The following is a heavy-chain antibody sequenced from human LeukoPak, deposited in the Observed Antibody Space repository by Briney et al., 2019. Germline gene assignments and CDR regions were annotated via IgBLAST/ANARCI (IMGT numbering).Heavy chain of an antibody. Sequence: GGSLRLSCAASGFTFSSYAMSWVRQAPGKGLEWVSAISGSGGSTYYADSVKGRFTISRDNSKNTLYLQMNSLRAEDTAVYYCAKLKGYSYATGCFDYWSQGTLVTVSS. D-gene: IGHD5-18*01. V-gene: IGHV3-23*01. CDR2: ISGSGGST. CDR3: AKLKGYSYATGCFDY. J-gene: IGHJ4*02. CDR1: GFTFSSYA.